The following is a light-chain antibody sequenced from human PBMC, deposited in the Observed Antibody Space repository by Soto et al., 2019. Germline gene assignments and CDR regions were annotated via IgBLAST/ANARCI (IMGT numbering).Light chain of an antibody. Sequence: EIVLTPSPATLSLSPVARATLSCRSSQSVSSYLAWYQQKPGQAPRLLIYDASNRATGIPARFSGSGSGTDFTLTISSLEPEDFAVYDCQQYGSSPSTFGQGTKVDIK. J-gene: IGKJ1*01. CDR2: DAS. CDR3: QQYGSSPST. CDR1: QSVSSY. V-gene: IGKV3-11*01.